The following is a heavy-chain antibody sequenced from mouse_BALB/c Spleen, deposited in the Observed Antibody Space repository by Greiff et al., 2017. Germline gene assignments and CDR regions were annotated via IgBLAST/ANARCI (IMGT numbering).Heavy chain of an antibody. CDR1: GFTFSSFG. CDR2: ISSGSSTI. J-gene: IGHJ3*01. D-gene: IGHD1-1*02. CDR3: ARIPYGKSFAD. V-gene: IGHV5-17*02. Sequence: EVKLVESGGGLVQPGGSRKLSCAASGFTFSSFGMHWVRQAPEKGLEWVAYISSGSSTIYYADTVKGRFTISRDNPKNTLFLQMTSLRSEDTAMYYCARIPYGKSFADWGQGTLVTVSA.